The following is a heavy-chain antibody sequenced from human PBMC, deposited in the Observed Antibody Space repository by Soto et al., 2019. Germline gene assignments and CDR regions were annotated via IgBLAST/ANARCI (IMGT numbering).Heavy chain of an antibody. J-gene: IGHJ5*02. V-gene: IGHV4-34*01. CDR3: ARGYYDFWSGYYRKNWFDP. CDR1: GGSFSGYY. Sequence: SETLSLTCAVYGGSFSGYYWSWIRQPPGKGLEWIGEINHSGSTNYNPSLKSRVTISVDTSKNQFSLKLSSVTAADTAVYYCARGYYDFWSGYYRKNWFDPWGQGTLVTVSS. CDR2: INHSGST. D-gene: IGHD3-3*01.